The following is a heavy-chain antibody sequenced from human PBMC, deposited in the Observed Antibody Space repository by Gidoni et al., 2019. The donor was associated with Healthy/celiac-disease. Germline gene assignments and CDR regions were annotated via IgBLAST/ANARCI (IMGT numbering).Heavy chain of an antibody. CDR1: GGSIRSSSYY. CDR2: IYYSGST. J-gene: IGHJ6*03. V-gene: IGHV4-39*01. D-gene: IGHD6-19*01. CDR3: AGGGSSGWYYYYYYMDV. Sequence: QLQLQESGPGLVKPSETLSLTCTVSGGSIRSSSYYWGWIRQPPGKGLEWIGSIYYSGSTYYNPSLKSRVTISVDTSKNQFSLKLSSVTAADTPVYYCAGGGSSGWYYYYYYMDVWGKGTTVTVSS.